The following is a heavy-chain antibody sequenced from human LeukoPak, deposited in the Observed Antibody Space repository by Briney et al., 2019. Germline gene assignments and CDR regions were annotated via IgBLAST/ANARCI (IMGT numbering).Heavy chain of an antibody. CDR2: ISYDGSNK. J-gene: IGHJ4*02. CDR3: ARDSSMIVVIINYFFDY. CDR1: VFTFSSYA. D-gene: IGHD3-22*01. V-gene: IGHV3-30-3*01. Sequence: GGSLRLSCAASVFTFSSYARHCVRQAPGRGLEWVAVISYDGSNKYYADSVKGRFTISRDNSKNTLYLQMNSLRAEDTAVYYCARDSSMIVVIINYFFDYWGQGTLVTVSS.